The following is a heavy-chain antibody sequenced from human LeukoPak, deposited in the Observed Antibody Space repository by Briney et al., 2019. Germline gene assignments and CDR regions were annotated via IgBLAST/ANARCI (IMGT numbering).Heavy chain of an antibody. V-gene: IGHV6-1*01. CDR1: GDSVSSNRPA. D-gene: IGHD1-26*01. CDR2: TYYRSRWYN. CDR3: ARAGSYTSGAYFDY. J-gene: IGHJ4*02. Sequence: SQTLSPTFAISGDSVSSNRPAWNWVRQSPSRGLEWLGRTYYRSRWYNDYAVSVKSRITINPDTSKNQFSLQLNSVTPEDTAVYYCARAGSYTSGAYFDYWGQGILVTVSS.